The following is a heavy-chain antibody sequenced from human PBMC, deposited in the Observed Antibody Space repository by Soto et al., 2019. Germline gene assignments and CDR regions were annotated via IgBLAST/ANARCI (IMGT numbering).Heavy chain of an antibody. CDR3: ASRVENYYYGMDV. V-gene: IGHV3-74*01. CDR2: INSDGSST. Sequence: GSLRLSCAASGFTFRSYWMHWVRQAPGKGLVWVSRINSDGSSTSYADSVKGRFTISRDNAKNTLYLQMNSLRAEDTAVYYCASRVENYYYGMDVWGQGTTVTV. J-gene: IGHJ6*02. CDR1: GFTFRSYW.